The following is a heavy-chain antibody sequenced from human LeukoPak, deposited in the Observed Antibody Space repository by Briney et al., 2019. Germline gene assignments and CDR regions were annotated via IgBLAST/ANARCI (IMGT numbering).Heavy chain of an antibody. CDR3: ARDAGDGYNIPYGEDDI. D-gene: IGHD5-24*01. J-gene: IGHJ3*02. CDR1: GFTFSSYE. V-gene: IGHV3-21*05. CDR2: ISSSSSYI. Sequence: PGGSLRLSCAASGFTFSSYEMNWVRQAPGKGLEWVSYISSSSSYIYYADSVKGRFTISRDNAKNSLYLQMNSLRAEDTAVYYCARDAGDGYNIPYGEDDIWGQGTMVTVSS.